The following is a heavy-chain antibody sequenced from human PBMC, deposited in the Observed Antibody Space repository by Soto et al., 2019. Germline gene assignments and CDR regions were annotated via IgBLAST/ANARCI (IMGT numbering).Heavy chain of an antibody. Sequence: QVQLVQSGAEVKKPGSSVKVSCKASGGTFSSYAISWVXXXXXXXXXXXXXXIPIFGTANYAQKFQGRVTITADESTSTAYMELSSLRAEDTAVYYCARVTPLSPTNYYYYYGMDVWGQGTTVTVSS. D-gene: IGHD4-17*01. CDR1: GGTFSSYA. V-gene: IGHV1-69*12. J-gene: IGHJ6*02. CDR2: XIPIFGTA. CDR3: ARVTPLSPTNYYYYYGMDV.